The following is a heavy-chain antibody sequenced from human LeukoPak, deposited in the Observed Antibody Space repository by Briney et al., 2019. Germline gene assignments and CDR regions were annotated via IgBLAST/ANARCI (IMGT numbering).Heavy chain of an antibody. Sequence: ASVKVSCNASGYTFTGYYMHWVRQAPGQGLEWMGRLNPNSGGTNYAQKFQGRITMTRDTSISTAYMELSNLRSDDTAVYYCAREGAYWFDSSGTLGNDYWGQGTLVTVSS. CDR1: GYTFTGYY. CDR2: LNPNSGGT. CDR3: AREGAYWFDSSGTLGNDY. J-gene: IGHJ4*02. V-gene: IGHV1-2*06. D-gene: IGHD3-22*01.